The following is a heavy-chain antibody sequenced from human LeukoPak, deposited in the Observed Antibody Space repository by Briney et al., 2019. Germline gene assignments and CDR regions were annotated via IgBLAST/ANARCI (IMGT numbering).Heavy chain of an antibody. D-gene: IGHD3-9*01. V-gene: IGHV4-59*12. CDR1: GGSISSYY. Sequence: SETLSLTCTVSGGSISSYYWSWIRQPPGKGLEWIGYIYYSGSTYYNPSLKSRVTISVDTSKNQFSLKLSSVTAADTAVYYCARAGLRYFDWLPHDYWGQGTLVTVSS. J-gene: IGHJ4*02. CDR3: ARAGLRYFDWLPHDY. CDR2: IYYSGST.